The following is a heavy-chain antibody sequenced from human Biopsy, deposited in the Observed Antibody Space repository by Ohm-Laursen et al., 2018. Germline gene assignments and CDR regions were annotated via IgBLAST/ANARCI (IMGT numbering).Heavy chain of an antibody. J-gene: IGHJ5*02. D-gene: IGHD3-3*01. CDR3: ARTPRDSFWSGSYKRGLWFDP. Sequence: SETLSLTCTVSGDSISSYYWSWIRRPPGKGLEWIGHVYNGGITNYNPSLKSRVTISKDTSKNQFSLQVNSVTAADTAVYYCARTPRDSFWSGSYKRGLWFDPWGQGTLVIVSS. CDR1: GDSISSYY. V-gene: IGHV4-59*01. CDR2: VYNGGIT.